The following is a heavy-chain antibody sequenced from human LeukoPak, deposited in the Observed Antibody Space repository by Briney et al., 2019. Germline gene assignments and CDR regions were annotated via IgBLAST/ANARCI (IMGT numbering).Heavy chain of an antibody. V-gene: IGHV3-30*02. D-gene: IGHD6-19*01. Sequence: GGSLRLSCAAPGFPFNAYNIHWIRQAPGRGLEWVSFIRNDETEIHYADFAKGRFTVSRDKSNNLLYLQMNSLRPDDTALYYCASSGPAYYFDYWGQGTLVTVSS. CDR3: ASSGPAYYFDY. CDR2: IRNDETEI. CDR1: GFPFNAYN. J-gene: IGHJ4*02.